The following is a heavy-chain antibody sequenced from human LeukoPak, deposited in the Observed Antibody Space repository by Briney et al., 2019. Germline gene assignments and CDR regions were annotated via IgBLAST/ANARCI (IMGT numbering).Heavy chain of an antibody. J-gene: IGHJ4*02. CDR2: ISGSGGST. D-gene: IGHD5-24*01. CDR3: AKLVEMATVY. V-gene: IGHV3-23*01. Sequence: PGGSLRLSCAASGFTFSSYAMSGVRQAPGRGLEWVSAISGSGGSTYYADSVKGRFTISRHNSKNTLYLQMNSLRAEDTAVYYCAKLVEMATVYWGQGTLVTVSS. CDR1: GFTFSSYA.